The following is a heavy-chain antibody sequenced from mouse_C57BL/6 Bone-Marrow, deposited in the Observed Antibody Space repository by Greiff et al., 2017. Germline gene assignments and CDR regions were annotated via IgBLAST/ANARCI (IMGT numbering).Heavy chain of an antibody. CDR2: IYPTSGRT. Sequence: QVQLQQPGAELVKPGASVTLSCKASGYTFTSYWITWVKQRPGQGLEWIGDIYPTSGRTNYNEKFKSKAILTVDTSSNTAYMQLSSLTSGDSAVFYCARSGPLGRSFDYWGQGTTLTVSS. CDR3: ARSGPLGRSFDY. D-gene: IGHD4-1*01. CDR1: GYTFTSYW. V-gene: IGHV1-55*01. J-gene: IGHJ2*01.